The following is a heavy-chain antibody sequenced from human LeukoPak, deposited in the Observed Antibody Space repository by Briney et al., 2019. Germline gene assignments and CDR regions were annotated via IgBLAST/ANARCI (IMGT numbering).Heavy chain of an antibody. V-gene: IGHV3-23*01. Sequence: GGSLRLSCAVSGFTFNSHAMCWVHQAPGKGLEWVSSIDISGGSTYYADSVKGRFTISRDNSKNTLYLQMNSLRGEDTALYFCANEVRPNDYWGQGTLVTVSS. D-gene: IGHD4/OR15-4a*01. CDR1: GFTFNSHA. CDR2: IDISGGST. J-gene: IGHJ4*02. CDR3: ANEVRPNDY.